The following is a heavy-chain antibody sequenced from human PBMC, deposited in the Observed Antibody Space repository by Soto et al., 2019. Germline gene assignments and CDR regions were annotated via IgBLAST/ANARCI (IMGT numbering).Heavy chain of an antibody. J-gene: IGHJ6*02. CDR3: ASQIPVRGVVYYYYGMDV. Sequence: VGSLRLSCAASGFTVSSNYMSWVRQAPGKGLEWVSVIYSGGSTYYADSVKGRFTISRDNSKNTLYLQMNSLRAEDTAVYYCASQIPVRGVVYYYYGMDVWGQGTTVTVSS. CDR2: IYSGGST. V-gene: IGHV3-53*01. D-gene: IGHD3-10*01. CDR1: GFTVSSNY.